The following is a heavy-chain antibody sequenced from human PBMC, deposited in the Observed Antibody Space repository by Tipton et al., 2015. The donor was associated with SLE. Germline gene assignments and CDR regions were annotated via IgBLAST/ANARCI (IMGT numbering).Heavy chain of an antibody. CDR1: GFTFSIYA. Sequence: SLRLSCAASGFTFSIYAMHWVRQAPGRGLEWVAVISYDGSNKYYADSVKGRFTISRDNAKNSLYLQMNSLRVEDTAVYYCARDQIGGNWFDPWGQGTLVTVSS. CDR3: ARDQIGGNWFDP. CDR2: ISYDGSNK. J-gene: IGHJ5*02. V-gene: IGHV3-30*04. D-gene: IGHD3-10*01.